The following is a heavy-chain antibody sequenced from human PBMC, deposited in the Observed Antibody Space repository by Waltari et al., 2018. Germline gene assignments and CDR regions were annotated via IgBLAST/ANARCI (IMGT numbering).Heavy chain of an antibody. V-gene: IGHV3-23*03. J-gene: IGHJ4*02. D-gene: IGHD3-10*01. CDR2: IYSGGST. Sequence: EVQRLASGGGLVQPGGSLRLSCAASGFTFSSYAMSWVRQAPGKGLEWVSVIYSGGSTYYADSVKGRFTISRDNSKNTLYLQMNSLRAEDTAVYYCAKVPYYGSGSYWGQGTLVTVSS. CDR1: GFTFSSYA. CDR3: AKVPYYGSGSY.